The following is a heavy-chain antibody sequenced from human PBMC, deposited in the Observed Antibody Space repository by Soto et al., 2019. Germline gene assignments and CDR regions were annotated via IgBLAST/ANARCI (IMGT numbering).Heavy chain of an antibody. CDR1: GFTFSSYS. V-gene: IGHV3-21*01. D-gene: IGHD6-19*01. CDR3: ARDRHSSGWSAYYYYGMDV. Sequence: GSLRLSCAASGFTFSSYSMNWVRQAPGKGLEWVSSISSSSSYIYYADSVKGRFTISRDNAKNSLYLQMNSLRAEDTAVYYCARDRHSSGWSAYYYYGMDVWGQGTTVTVSS. J-gene: IGHJ6*02. CDR2: ISSSSSYI.